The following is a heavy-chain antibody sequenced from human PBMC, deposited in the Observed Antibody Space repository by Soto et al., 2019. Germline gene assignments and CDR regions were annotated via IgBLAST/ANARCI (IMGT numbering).Heavy chain of an antibody. D-gene: IGHD6-6*01. CDR2: IYHSGST. CDR1: GGSVSSGSQY. J-gene: IGHJ4*02. Sequence: QVQLQESGPGLVKPSETLSLTCTVSGGSVSSGSQYWNWIRQPPGKGLEWIGYIYHSGSTNYNPSLKSRVTISVDTSKNQFSLKLRSVTAADTAVYYCVSLADRPFEHWGQGTLVTVSS. V-gene: IGHV4-61*01. CDR3: VSLADRPFEH.